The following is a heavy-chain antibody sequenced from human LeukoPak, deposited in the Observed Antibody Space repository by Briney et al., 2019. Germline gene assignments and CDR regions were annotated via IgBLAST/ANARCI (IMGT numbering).Heavy chain of an antibody. Sequence: SETLSLTCTVSGGSISSGSYYWSWIRQPAGKGLEWIGRIYTSGSTNYNPSLKSRVTMSVDTSKNQFSLKLSSVTAADTAVYYCARAGAIAAAGLEIDYWGQGTLVTVSS. CDR3: ARAGAIAAAGLEIDY. V-gene: IGHV4-61*02. J-gene: IGHJ4*02. D-gene: IGHD6-13*01. CDR1: GGSISSGSYY. CDR2: IYTSGST.